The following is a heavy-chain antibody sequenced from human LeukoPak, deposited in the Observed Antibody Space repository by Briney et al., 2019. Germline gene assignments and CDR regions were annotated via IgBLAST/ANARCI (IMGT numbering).Heavy chain of an antibody. V-gene: IGHV1-69*04. CDR1: GGTFSSYA. CDR2: IIPIFGIA. Sequence: SVKVSCKASGGTFSSYAISWVRQAPGQGLEWMGRIIPIFGIANYAQKFQGRVTITADKSTSTAYMELSSLRSEDTAMYYCARAEYYYDSSGSPFDYWGQGTLVTVSS. D-gene: IGHD3-22*01. J-gene: IGHJ4*02. CDR3: ARAEYYYDSSGSPFDY.